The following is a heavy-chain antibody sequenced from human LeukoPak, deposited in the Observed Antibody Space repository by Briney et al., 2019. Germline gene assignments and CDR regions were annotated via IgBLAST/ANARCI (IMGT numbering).Heavy chain of an antibody. J-gene: IGHJ4*02. CDR1: GFTVRYNS. CDR2: IYADGTT. CDR3: ARAQLASGTDY. V-gene: IGHV3-53*01. D-gene: IGHD3-3*02. Sequence: PGGSLRLSCAASGFTVRYNSMTWVRQAPGKGLEWVSTIYADGTTYYADSMKGRFTISRDNSKNTLGLQMNSLRAEDTAVYYCARAQLASGTDYWGQGTLVTVSS.